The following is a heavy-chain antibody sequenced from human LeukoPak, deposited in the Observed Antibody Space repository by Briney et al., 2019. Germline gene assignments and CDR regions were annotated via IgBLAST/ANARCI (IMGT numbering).Heavy chain of an antibody. J-gene: IGHJ4*02. Sequence: PGGSLRLSCAASGFTFSSYGIHWVRQAPGKGLEWVAFIRYDGSNKYYADSVKGRFTISRDNSKNTLYLQMNSLRAEDTAVYYCARGYDILTGYDYFGYWGQGTLVTVSS. V-gene: IGHV3-30*02. CDR3: ARGYDILTGYDYFGY. CDR1: GFTFSSYG. CDR2: IRYDGSNK. D-gene: IGHD3-9*01.